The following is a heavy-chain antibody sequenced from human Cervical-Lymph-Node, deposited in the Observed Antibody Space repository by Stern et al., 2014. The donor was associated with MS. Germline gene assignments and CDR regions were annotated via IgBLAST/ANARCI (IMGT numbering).Heavy chain of an antibody. CDR2: IYYSGST. CDR3: ARHFIGGDYFDY. V-gene: IGHV4-39*01. D-gene: IGHD2-15*01. J-gene: IGHJ4*02. Sequence: QVQLQESGPGLVKPSETLSLTCTVSGGSISSSSYYWGWIRQPPGKGLEWIGSIYYSGSTYYNPSLKSRVTISVDTSKNQFSLKLSSVTAADTAVYYCARHFIGGDYFDYWGQGTLVTVSS. CDR1: GGSISSSSYY.